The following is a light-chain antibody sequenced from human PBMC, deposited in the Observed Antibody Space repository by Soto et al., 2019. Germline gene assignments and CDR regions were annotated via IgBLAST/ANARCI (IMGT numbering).Light chain of an antibody. V-gene: IGLV2-14*01. CDR2: DVS. CDR1: SGDVGGYNY. CDR3: SAYTTSVTRV. J-gene: IGLJ2*01. Sequence: QSALTQPASVSGSPGQSITISCTGTSGDVGGYNYVSWYQQSPGKVPKVIIYDVSNRPSGVSHRFSGSKSGNTASLTISRIQAEDEADYYCSAYTTSVTRVFGRGTKLTVL.